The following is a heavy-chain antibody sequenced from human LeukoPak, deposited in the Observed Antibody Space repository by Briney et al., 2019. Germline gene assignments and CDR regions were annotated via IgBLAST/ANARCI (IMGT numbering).Heavy chain of an antibody. V-gene: IGHV4-4*07. CDR2: IYTSGST. Sequence: SETLSLTCTVSGGSISSYYWSWIRQPAGKGLEWIGRIYTSGSTNYNPSLKSRVTMSVDTSKNQFSLKLSSVTAADTAVYYCARGSNGSGFSPGVIDCMDVWGKGTTVTVSS. D-gene: IGHD3-10*01. J-gene: IGHJ6*03. CDR1: GGSISSYY. CDR3: ARGSNGSGFSPGVIDCMDV.